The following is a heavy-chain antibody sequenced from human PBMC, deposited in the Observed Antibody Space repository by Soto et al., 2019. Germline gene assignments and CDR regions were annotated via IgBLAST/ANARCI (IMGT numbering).Heavy chain of an antibody. Sequence: PSETLSLTCAVSGGSISSGGYSWSWIRQPPGKGLEWIGYIYHSGSTYYNPSLKSRVTISVDTSKNQFSLKLSSVTAADTAVYYCARQSPYQLLVRGYYYYGTDVWGQGTTVTVSS. CDR3: ARQSPYQLLVRGYYYYGTDV. CDR2: IYHSGST. D-gene: IGHD2-2*01. J-gene: IGHJ6*02. CDR1: GGSISSGGYS. V-gene: IGHV4-30-2*03.